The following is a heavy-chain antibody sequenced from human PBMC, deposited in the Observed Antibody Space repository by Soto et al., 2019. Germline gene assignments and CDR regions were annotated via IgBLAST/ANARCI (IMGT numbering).Heavy chain of an antibody. CDR3: AIIGSGDYSDFDY. J-gene: IGHJ4*02. Sequence: ASVKVSCKGLGYTFTSYGISCVRQAPGQGLEWMGWIRPNDGHTNYAQKFQDRVTMTRDTSTTTVYMDLRSLGSDDTAVYYCAIIGSGDYSDFDYWGQGTPVTVSS. D-gene: IGHD4-4*01. V-gene: IGHV1-18*01. CDR2: IRPNDGHT. CDR1: GYTFTSYG.